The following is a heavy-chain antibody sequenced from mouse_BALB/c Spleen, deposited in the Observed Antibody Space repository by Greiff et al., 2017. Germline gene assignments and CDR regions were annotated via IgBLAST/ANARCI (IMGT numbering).Heavy chain of an antibody. Sequence: EVMLVESGGGLVQPGGSRKLSCAASGFTFSSFGMHWVRQAPEKGLEWVAYISSGSSTIYYADTVKGRFTISRDNPKNTLFLQMTSLRSEDTAMYYCARSAYCDYWGQGTTLTVSS. J-gene: IGHJ2*01. CDR3: ARSAYCDY. D-gene: IGHD6-1*01. V-gene: IGHV5-17*02. CDR1: GFTFSSFG. CDR2: ISSGSSTI.